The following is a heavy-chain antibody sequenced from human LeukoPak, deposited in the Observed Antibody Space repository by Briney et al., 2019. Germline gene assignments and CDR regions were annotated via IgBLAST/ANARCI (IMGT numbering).Heavy chain of an antibody. J-gene: IGHJ6*02. CDR2: IYYSGST. V-gene: IGHV4-59*01. D-gene: IGHD3-22*01. Sequence: PSETLSLTCTVSGGSISSYYWSWIRQPPGKGLEWIGHIYYSGSTNYNPSLKSRVTISVDTSKNQFSLKLSSVTAADTAVYYCARVPSMPYYYDSSGYYIYYYYGMDVWGQGTTVTVSS. CDR3: ARVPSMPYYYDSSGYYIYYYYGMDV. CDR1: GGSISSYY.